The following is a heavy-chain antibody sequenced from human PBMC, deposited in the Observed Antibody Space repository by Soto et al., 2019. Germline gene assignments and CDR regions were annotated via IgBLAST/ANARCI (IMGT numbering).Heavy chain of an antibody. D-gene: IGHD6-13*01. CDR3: ARVASSSSWHIPHFDQ. CDR2: IWYDGSTK. CDR1: GFMFRSYA. J-gene: IGHJ4*02. Sequence: SLRLSCAASGFMFRSYAMHWVRQAPGKGLEWVAGIWYDGSTKYYGDSVKGRYSISRDNSKNMLDLRMNSLRAEDTAVYYCARVASSSSWHIPHFDQWGQGTLVTVSS. V-gene: IGHV3-33*01.